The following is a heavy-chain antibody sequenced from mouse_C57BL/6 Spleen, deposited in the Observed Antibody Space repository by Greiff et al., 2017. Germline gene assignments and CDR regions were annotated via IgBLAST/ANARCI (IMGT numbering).Heavy chain of an antibody. D-gene: IGHD1-1*01. CDR1: GYTFTDYY. V-gene: IGHV1-26*01. J-gene: IGHJ1*03. CDR2: INPNNGGT. Sequence: EVQLQQSGPELVKPGASVKISCKASGYTFTDYYMNWVKQSHGKSLEWIGDINPNNGGTSYNQKFKGKDTLTVDKSSSTAYMELRSLTSEDSAVYYCARWIIRGGYFDVWGTGTTVTVAS. CDR3: ARWIIRGGYFDV.